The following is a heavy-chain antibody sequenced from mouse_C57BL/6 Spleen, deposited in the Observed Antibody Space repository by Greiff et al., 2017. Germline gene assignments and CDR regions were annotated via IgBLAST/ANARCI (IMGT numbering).Heavy chain of an antibody. Sequence: QVQLQQPGAELVMPGASVKLSCKASGYTFTSYWMHWVKQRPGQGLEWIGELDPSDSYTNYNQKFKGKSTLTVDKSSSTAYMQLSSLTSEDSAVYYCARLGLRRGGSYFDYWGQGTSLTVSS. D-gene: IGHD2-2*01. CDR2: LDPSDSYT. V-gene: IGHV1-69*01. CDR1: GYTFTSYW. CDR3: ARLGLRRGGSYFDY. J-gene: IGHJ2*02.